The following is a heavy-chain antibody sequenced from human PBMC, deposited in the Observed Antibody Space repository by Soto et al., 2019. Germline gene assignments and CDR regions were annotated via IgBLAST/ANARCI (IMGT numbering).Heavy chain of an antibody. V-gene: IGHV1-2*04. CDR1: GYTFTGYY. CDR2: INPNSGGT. D-gene: IGHD5-18*01. Sequence: VKVSCKASGYTFTGYYMHWVRQAPGQGLEWMGWINPNSGGTNYAQKFQGWVTMTRDTSISTAYMELSRLRSDDTAVYYCAREGNSYGFGGMDVWGQGTTVTVSS. J-gene: IGHJ6*02. CDR3: AREGNSYGFGGMDV.